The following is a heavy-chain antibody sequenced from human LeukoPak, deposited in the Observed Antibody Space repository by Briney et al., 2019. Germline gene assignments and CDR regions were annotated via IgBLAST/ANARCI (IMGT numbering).Heavy chain of an antibody. V-gene: IGHV3-53*01. CDR1: GLTVSSNS. J-gene: IGHJ4*02. CDR2: IYSDNT. D-gene: IGHD3-22*01. Sequence: PGGSLRLSCTVSGLTVSSNSMSWVRQAPGKGLEWVSFIYSDNTHYSDSVKGRFTISRDNSKNTLYLQMNSLKTEDTAVYYCTTEYYYDSSGPYFDYWGQGTLVTVSS. CDR3: TTEYYYDSSGPYFDY.